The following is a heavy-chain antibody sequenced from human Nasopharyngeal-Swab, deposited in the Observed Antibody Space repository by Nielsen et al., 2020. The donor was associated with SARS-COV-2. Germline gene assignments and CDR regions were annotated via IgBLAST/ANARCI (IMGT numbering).Heavy chain of an antibody. Sequence: ASVKVSCKASGYTFTSYGISWVRQAPGQGLEWMGWINSYNGYTNFAQKLQGRVTMTTATSTSTAYMELRSLRSDDTAVYYCARGSSGYSYHYLGQGTLVTVSS. CDR2: INSYNGYT. D-gene: IGHD5-18*01. CDR3: ARGSSGYSYHY. J-gene: IGHJ4*02. V-gene: IGHV1-18*01. CDR1: GYTFTSYG.